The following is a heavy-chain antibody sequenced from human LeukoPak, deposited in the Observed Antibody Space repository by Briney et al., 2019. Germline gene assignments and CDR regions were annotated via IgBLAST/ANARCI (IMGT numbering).Heavy chain of an antibody. D-gene: IGHD1-26*01. CDR1: GFTFNTYA. CDR2: ISAGGGTP. CDR3: AKKYSTGLDP. Sequence: PGGSLRLSCAASGFTFNTYAMNWVRQAPGKGLEWVSAISAGGGTPYYAGSVKGRFTISRDNSKNTLYLQMNSLRAEDMAVYYCAKKYSTGLDPWGQGTLVTVSS. V-gene: IGHV3-23*01. J-gene: IGHJ5*02.